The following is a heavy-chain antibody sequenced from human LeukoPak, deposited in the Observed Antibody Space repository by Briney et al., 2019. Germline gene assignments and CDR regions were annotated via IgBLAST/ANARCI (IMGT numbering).Heavy chain of an antibody. V-gene: IGHV4-4*07. CDR1: GGSISSYY. D-gene: IGHD5-18*01. J-gene: IGHJ6*03. CDR2: IYTSGST. Sequence: PSETLSLTCTVSGGSISSYYWGWIRQPAGKGLEWIGRIYTSGSTNYNPSLKSRVTMSVDTSKNQFSLKLSSVTAADTAVYYCAREKAMDTPYYYYYMDVWGKGTTVTVSS. CDR3: AREKAMDTPYYYYYMDV.